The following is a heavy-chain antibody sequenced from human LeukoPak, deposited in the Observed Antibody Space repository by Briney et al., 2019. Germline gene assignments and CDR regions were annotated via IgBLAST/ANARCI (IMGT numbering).Heavy chain of an antibody. V-gene: IGHV4-59*08. D-gene: IGHD2-21*01. CDR3: ARLNSRDRGDYHYFLDN. J-gene: IGHJ4*02. CDR1: GGSITSYY. CDR2: IYYSEGT. Sequence: SETLSLTCTVSGGSITSYYWTWIRQPPGRGPEWIGYIYYSEGTNYNPSLKSRITISIDTSKNQFSLKMRSVTAADTALYYCARLNSRDRGDYHYFLDNWGQGTLVTVSS.